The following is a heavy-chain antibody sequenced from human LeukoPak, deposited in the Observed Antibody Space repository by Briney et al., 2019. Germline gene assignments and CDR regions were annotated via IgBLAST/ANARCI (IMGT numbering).Heavy chain of an antibody. J-gene: IGHJ4*02. Sequence: GASVKVSCKASRGTFSSYAISWVRQAPGQGLEWMGGIIPIFGTANYAQKFQGRVTITTDESTSTAYMELSSLRSEDTAVYYCASETISSSWAYYFDYWGQGTLVTVSS. CDR2: IIPIFGTA. CDR1: RGTFSSYA. D-gene: IGHD6-13*01. V-gene: IGHV1-69*05. CDR3: ASETISSSWAYYFDY.